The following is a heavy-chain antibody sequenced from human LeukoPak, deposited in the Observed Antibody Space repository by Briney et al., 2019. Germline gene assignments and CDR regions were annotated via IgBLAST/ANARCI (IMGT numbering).Heavy chain of an antibody. D-gene: IGHD3-9*01. CDR3: ARYDIFFYYFDH. CDR2: IYRSGTT. Sequence: SETLSLTCTVSGYSISSGYYWGWIRQPPGKGLEWIGSIYRSGTTYYNPSLKSRVTISVDTSKNQLSLKLSSVTAADTAVYYCARYDIFFYYFDHWGQGTLVTVSS. V-gene: IGHV4-38-2*02. CDR1: GYSISSGYY. J-gene: IGHJ4*02.